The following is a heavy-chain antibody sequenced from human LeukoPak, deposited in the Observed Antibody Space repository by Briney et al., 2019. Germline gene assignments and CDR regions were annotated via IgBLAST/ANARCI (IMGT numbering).Heavy chain of an antibody. V-gene: IGHV1-2*06. Sequence: ASVKVSCKASGYTFIDYFIHWVRQAPGQGLERMGRINPNSGGTDYAQNFQGRVTMTRDTSISTAYMELSRLRSDDTAVYYCARDLPSTSTWELDYWGQGILVTVSS. CDR2: INPNSGGT. D-gene: IGHD1-26*01. CDR3: ARDLPSTSTWELDY. J-gene: IGHJ4*02. CDR1: GYTFIDYF.